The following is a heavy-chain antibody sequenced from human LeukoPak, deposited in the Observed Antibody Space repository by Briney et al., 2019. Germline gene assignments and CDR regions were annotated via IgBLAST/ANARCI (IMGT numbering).Heavy chain of an antibody. CDR2: INPNSDGT. Sequence: GASVKVSCKASGYTFSDFFMHWVRQAPGQGLEWMGWINPNSDGTSYGQKFQGRVTMTTDMSNSTAYMELRGLRSDGTATYYCARGTEESSGWDLTYWGQGTLVTVSS. V-gene: IGHV1-2*02. D-gene: IGHD6-19*01. J-gene: IGHJ4*02. CDR1: GYTFSDFF. CDR3: ARGTEESSGWDLTY.